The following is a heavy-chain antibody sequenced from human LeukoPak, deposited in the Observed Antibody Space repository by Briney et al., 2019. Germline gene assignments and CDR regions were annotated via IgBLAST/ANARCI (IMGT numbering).Heavy chain of an antibody. CDR2: IGGGGVST. CDR3: AKGGKGYSSSWYDY. J-gene: IGHJ4*02. CDR1: GFTFSNFA. D-gene: IGHD6-13*01. Sequence: GGSLRLSCAAPGFTFSNFAMTWVRQTPGKGLEWVSAIGGGGVSTFYADSVKGRFTISRDNSKNTLSLQMDSLRAEDTAVYYCAKGGKGYSSSWYDYWGQGTLVTVSS. V-gene: IGHV3-23*01.